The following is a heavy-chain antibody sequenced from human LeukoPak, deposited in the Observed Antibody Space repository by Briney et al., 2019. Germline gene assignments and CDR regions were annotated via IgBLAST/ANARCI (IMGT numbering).Heavy chain of an antibody. CDR3: ARHLSGITGYTYGRGIDY. J-gene: IGHJ4*02. CDR1: GFTFSSYW. D-gene: IGHD5-18*01. Sequence: GGSLRLSCAASGFTFSSYWMSWVRQAPGKGLEWVANIKQDGSDKYYVDSVKGRFTISRDNAKKSPYLQINSLRAEDTALYYCARHLSGITGYTYGRGIDYWGQGTLVTVSS. CDR2: IKQDGSDK. V-gene: IGHV3-7*01.